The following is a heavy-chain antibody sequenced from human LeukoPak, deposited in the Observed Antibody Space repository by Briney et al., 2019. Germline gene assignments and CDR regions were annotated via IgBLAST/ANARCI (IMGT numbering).Heavy chain of an antibody. D-gene: IGHD5-12*01. J-gene: IGHJ4*02. CDR3: ARGFDSKSTYFDY. Sequence: PSETLSLTCTVSGGSITNYSWNWIRQPPGKGLEWIGYIYYSGSTNYNPSIKSRVRFSADTSKSQLSLRLTSVSAAVTAVYYCARGFDSKSTYFDYWGQGTLLTVSS. CDR2: IYYSGST. V-gene: IGHV4-59*01. CDR1: GGSITNYS.